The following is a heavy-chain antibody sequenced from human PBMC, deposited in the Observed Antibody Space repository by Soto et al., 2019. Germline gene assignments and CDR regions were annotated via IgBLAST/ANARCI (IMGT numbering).Heavy chain of an antibody. D-gene: IGHD2-15*01. Sequence: SQTLSLTCAISGDSVSSNSAAWNWIRQSPSRGLEWLGRTYYRSKWYADYAVSVKSRITIDPDTSKNQFSLRLNSVTPEDTAIYYCARDHYYCGGGSCNYYYYYMDVWGKGTTVTVSS. CDR1: GDSVSSNSAA. CDR2: TYYRSKWYA. CDR3: ARDHYYCGGGSCNYYYYYMDV. J-gene: IGHJ6*03. V-gene: IGHV6-1*01.